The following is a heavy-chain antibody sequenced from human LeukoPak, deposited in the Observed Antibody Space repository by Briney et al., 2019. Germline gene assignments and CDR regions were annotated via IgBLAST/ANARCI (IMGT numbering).Heavy chain of an antibody. J-gene: IGHJ6*02. Sequence: GGSLRLSCAASGFTFSSYAMSWVRQAPDKGLEWVAFILYDGNNKYYADSVKGRFTVSRDNSKNTLYLQMNSLRVEDTALYYCAKAVSTTGQYYYYGMDVWGQGTTVTVSS. CDR2: ILYDGNNK. CDR1: GFTFSSYA. CDR3: AKAVSTTGQYYYYGMDV. D-gene: IGHD2-15*01. V-gene: IGHV3-33*08.